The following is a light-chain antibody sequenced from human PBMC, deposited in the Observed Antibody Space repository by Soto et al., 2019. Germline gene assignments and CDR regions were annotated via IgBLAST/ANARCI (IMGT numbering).Light chain of an antibody. J-gene: IGKJ4*01. V-gene: IGKV3-20*01. CDR3: QQYGSSPLT. CDR1: QSVSNNY. Sequence: EIVLTQSPGTLSLSPGERTTLSCRASQSVSNNYLAWYQQKPGQAPRLLISGASSRATGIPDRFNGSGSGSDFTLAIRRLEPEDFAVYYCQQYGSSPLTFGGGTKVEIK. CDR2: GAS.